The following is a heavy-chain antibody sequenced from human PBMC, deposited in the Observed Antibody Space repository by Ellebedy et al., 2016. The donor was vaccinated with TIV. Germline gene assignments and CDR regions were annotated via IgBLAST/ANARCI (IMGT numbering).Heavy chain of an antibody. CDR1: AFTFSNYW. J-gene: IGHJ6*02. V-gene: IGHV3-7*03. CDR3: ADGYSPGYGMDV. Sequence: PGGSLRLSCAASAFTFSNYWMTWVRHAPRKGLEWVANIKQDGSEKYYVDSVKGRFTVSRDNAKNSLFLQMNNLRAGDAAVYYCADGYSPGYGMDVWGQGTTVTVSS. CDR2: IKQDGSEK. D-gene: IGHD5-18*01.